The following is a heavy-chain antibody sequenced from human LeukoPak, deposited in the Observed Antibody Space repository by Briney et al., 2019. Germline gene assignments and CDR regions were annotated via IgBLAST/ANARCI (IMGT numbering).Heavy chain of an antibody. CDR3: ARALVTYSSDSSGYLDAFDI. J-gene: IGHJ3*02. CDR2: IYYSGST. V-gene: IGHV4-59*01. Sequence: SETLSLTCIVSGGSISSYYWSWIRQPPGKGLEWIGYIYYSGSTNYNPSLKSRVTISADTSKNQFSLRLRSVTAADTAVYYCARALVTYSSDSSGYLDAFDIWGQGTMVTVSS. CDR1: GGSISSYY. D-gene: IGHD3-22*01.